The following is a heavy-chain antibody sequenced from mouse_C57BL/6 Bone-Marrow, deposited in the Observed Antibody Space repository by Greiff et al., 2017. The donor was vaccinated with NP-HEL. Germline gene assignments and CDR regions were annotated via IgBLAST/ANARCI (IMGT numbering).Heavy chain of an antibody. CDR3: ARDYYPDY. CDR2: IDPSDSYT. V-gene: IGHV1-50*01. J-gene: IGHJ2*01. Sequence: QVQLQQPGAELVKPGASVKLSCKASGYTFTSYWMQWVKQRPGQGLEWIGEIDPSDSYTTYNQKFKGKATLTVDTSSSTAYMQLSSLTSEDSAVYYCARDYYPDYWGQGTTLTVSS. D-gene: IGHD1-1*01. CDR1: GYTFTSYW.